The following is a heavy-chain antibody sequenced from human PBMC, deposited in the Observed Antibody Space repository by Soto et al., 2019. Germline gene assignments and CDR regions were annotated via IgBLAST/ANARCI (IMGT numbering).Heavy chain of an antibody. CDR3: ATYQLVADYSYGMDV. CDR2: INRSGST. V-gene: IGHV4-34*01. CDR1: GGSFSGYY. Sequence: SETLSLTCAVYGGSFSGYYWSWIRQPPGKGLEWIGEINRSGSTKYNPSLKSRVTISIDTSKNQFSLKLRSVTAADTAVYYCATYQLVADYSYGMDVWGQGTTVTVSS. J-gene: IGHJ6*02. D-gene: IGHD2-15*01.